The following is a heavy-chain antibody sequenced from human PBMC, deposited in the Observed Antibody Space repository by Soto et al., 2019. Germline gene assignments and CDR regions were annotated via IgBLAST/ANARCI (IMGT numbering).Heavy chain of an antibody. Sequence: QLQLQESGPGLVKPSETLSLTCTVSGGSISSSSYYWGWIRQPPGKGLEWIGSIYYTGSTYSNPSPKIRVTISVDTSKNQFSPKLSSVTAADTAVYYCARHTPAISISDHGGQGTLVTVSS. D-gene: IGHD2-15*01. CDR3: ARHTPAISISDH. J-gene: IGHJ4*02. V-gene: IGHV4-39*01. CDR1: GGSISSSSYY. CDR2: IYYTGST.